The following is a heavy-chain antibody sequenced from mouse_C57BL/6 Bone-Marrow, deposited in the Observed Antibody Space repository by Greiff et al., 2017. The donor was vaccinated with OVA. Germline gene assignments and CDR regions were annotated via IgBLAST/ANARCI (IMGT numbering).Heavy chain of an antibody. V-gene: IGHV1-85*01. CDR2: IYPCDGST. J-gene: IGHJ4*01. CDR3: ARASKLTGFYYANDY. CDR1: GYTFTSYD. D-gene: IGHD4-1*01. Sequence: QVQLKQPGPELVKPGASVKLSCKASGYTFTSYDINWVKQRPGQGLEWIGWIYPCDGSTKYNQKFKGKATLTVDTSSSPAYMALHSLTSEASAVYFCARASKLTGFYYANDYGGQGTSVTVSS.